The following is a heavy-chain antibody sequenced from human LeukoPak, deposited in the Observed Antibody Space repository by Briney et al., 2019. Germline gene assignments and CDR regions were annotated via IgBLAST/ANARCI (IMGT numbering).Heavy chain of an antibody. Sequence: SETLSLTCAVYGGSFSGYYWSWIRQPPGKGLEWIGEINHSGSTNYNPSLKSRVTISVDKSKNQFSLKLSSVTAADTAVYYCARDLTGLNWFDPWGQGTLVTVSS. D-gene: IGHD3-9*01. J-gene: IGHJ5*02. V-gene: IGHV4-34*01. CDR2: INHSGST. CDR3: ARDLTGLNWFDP. CDR1: GGSFSGYY.